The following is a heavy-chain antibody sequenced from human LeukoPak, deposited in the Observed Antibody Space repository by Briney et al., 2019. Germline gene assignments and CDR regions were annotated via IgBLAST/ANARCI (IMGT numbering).Heavy chain of an antibody. V-gene: IGHV1-2*02. CDR2: INPNGGGT. CDR1: GYTFTGYY. D-gene: IGHD5-24*01. CDR3: ARDLRGWLQTHDAFDI. J-gene: IGHJ3*02. Sequence: ASVKVSCKASGYTFTGYYMHWVRQAPGQGLEWMGWINPNGGGTNYAQKFQGRVTMTRDTSISTAYMELSRLRSDDTAVYYCARDLRGWLQTHDAFDIWGQGTMVTVSS.